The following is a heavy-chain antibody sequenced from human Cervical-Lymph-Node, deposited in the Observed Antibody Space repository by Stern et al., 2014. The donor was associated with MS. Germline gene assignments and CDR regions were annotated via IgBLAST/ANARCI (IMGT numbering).Heavy chain of an antibody. CDR2: ISSVGSYI. CDR3: ARGRGGNYRYYFDY. D-gene: IGHD4-23*01. V-gene: IGHV3-21*01. Sequence: EVQLVESGGGLVQPGGSLRLSWAASGFTFSSYSMNWVRQAPGKGLEGVASISSVGSYIYYADSLKGRFTISRDNAKNSLYLQMNSLRAEDTAVYYCARGRGGNYRYYFDYWGQGTLVTVSS. CDR1: GFTFSSYS. J-gene: IGHJ4*02.